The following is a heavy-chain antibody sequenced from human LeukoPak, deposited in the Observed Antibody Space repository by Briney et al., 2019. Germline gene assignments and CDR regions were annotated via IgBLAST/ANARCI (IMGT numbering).Heavy chain of an antibody. V-gene: IGHV3-7*01. CDR1: GFTLGSYW. CDR2: IKQDGSEK. J-gene: IGHJ4*02. Sequence: GGSLRLSCATSGFTLGSYWMSWVRQAPGKGLEWVANIKQDGSEKYYVDSVKGRFTISKDNAKNPLYLQMNSLRAEDTAVYYCARDSVDGYYDSSGFSTPLDYWGQGTLVAVSS. D-gene: IGHD3-22*01. CDR3: ARDSVDGYYDSSGFSTPLDY.